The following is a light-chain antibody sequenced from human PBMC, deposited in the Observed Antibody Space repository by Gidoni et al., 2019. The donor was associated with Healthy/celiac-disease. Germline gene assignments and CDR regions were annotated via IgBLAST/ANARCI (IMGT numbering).Light chain of an antibody. CDR1: SSDVGSYNI. CDR2: AGS. J-gene: IGLJ2*01. Sequence: QAALTQPASVAGSPGQSISISCTGTSSDVGSYNIVSWYQQHPGKAPKLMIYAGSKRPSGVSNRFSGSKSGNTASLTISGLQAADAADYYCCSYAGSSTVVVGGGTTLPVL. CDR3: CSYAGSSTVV. V-gene: IGLV2-23*01.